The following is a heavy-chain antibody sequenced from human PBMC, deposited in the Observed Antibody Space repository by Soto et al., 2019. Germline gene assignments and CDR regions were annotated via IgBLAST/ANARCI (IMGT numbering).Heavy chain of an antibody. V-gene: IGHV3-21*01. J-gene: IGHJ4*02. CDR2: LSSSSSFI. Sequence: EVQLVESGGGLVKPGGSLRLSCAASGFTFSSYSMNWVRQAPGKGLEWVSSLSSSSSFIYYADSLKGRITISRDNAKXXXXXXXXXXXXXXXXXXXXXXXXXXXXSSYFDYWGQGTLVTVSS. CDR3: XXXXXXXXSSYFDY. CDR1: GFTFSSYS.